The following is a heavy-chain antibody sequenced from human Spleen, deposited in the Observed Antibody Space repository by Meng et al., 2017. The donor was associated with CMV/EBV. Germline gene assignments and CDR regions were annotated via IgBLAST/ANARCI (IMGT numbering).Heavy chain of an antibody. CDR1: GFTFSSYW. CDR3: VRESYYYETSALGDF. CDR2: INRDGSST. D-gene: IGHD3-22*01. J-gene: IGHJ4*02. Sequence: CGFTFSSYWMHCVRQAPGKGLVWVSRINRDGSSTTDADSVKGRFTISRDNAKNTLYLQMNSLRAEDTAVYYCVRESYYYETSALGDFWGQGTLVTVSS. V-gene: IGHV3-74*01.